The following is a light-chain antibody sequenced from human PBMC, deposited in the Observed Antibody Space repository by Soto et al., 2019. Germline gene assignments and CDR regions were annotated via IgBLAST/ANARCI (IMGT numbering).Light chain of an antibody. CDR1: SSDVGGYNY. V-gene: IGLV2-14*01. J-gene: IGLJ1*01. CDR2: DVS. Sequence: QSVLSQPASVSRSPGQSITISCTGTSSDVGGYNYVSWYQQHPGKAPKLTIYDVSNRPSGVSNRFSGSKSGNTASLTISGLQAEDEADYYRSSYTTSSTLDAFGTGTKVPVL. CDR3: SSYTTSSTLDA.